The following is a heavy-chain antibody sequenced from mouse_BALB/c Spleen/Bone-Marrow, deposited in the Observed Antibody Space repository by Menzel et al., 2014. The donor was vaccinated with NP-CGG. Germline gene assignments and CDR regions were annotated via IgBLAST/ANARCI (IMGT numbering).Heavy chain of an antibody. CDR1: EFTFSSYG. D-gene: IGHD1-1*01. J-gene: IGHJ3*01. CDR2: VGGGDSYT. Sequence: EVKLQESGGDLVEPGGSLKLSCAASEFTFSSYGMSWVRQTPDKRLEWVATVGGGDSYTYYPDFVKGRFTISRDIAKNTLYLHMSSLKSEDTAMYYCAFITAIAYWGQGTLVTVSA. V-gene: IGHV5-6*01. CDR3: AFITAIAY.